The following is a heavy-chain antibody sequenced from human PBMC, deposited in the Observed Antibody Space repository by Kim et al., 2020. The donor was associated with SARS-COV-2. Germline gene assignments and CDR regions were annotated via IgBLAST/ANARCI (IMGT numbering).Heavy chain of an antibody. Sequence: SQTLSLTCAISGDSVSSNSAAWNWIRQSPSRGLEWLGRTYYRSRWINDYTVSVKSRIIINPDTPKNQFSLQLNSVTPEDTAVYFCTRGKGPYYYAMDVWGQGTTVTVSS. CDR2: TYYRSRWIN. CDR3: TRGKGPYYYAMDV. CDR1: GDSVSSNSAA. J-gene: IGHJ6*02. V-gene: IGHV6-1*01.